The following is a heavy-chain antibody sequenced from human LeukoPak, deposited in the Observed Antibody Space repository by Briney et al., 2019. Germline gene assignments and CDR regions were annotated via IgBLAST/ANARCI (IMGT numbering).Heavy chain of an antibody. CDR1: GFTFSSYA. CDR2: ISGSGGST. V-gene: IGHV3-23*01. CDR3: AKDGDSVTRPVLRFLEWSPPTWGMDV. D-gene: IGHD3-3*01. Sequence: GGSLRLSYAASGFTFSSYAMSWVRQAPGKGLEWVSAISGSGGSTYYADSVKGRFTISRDNSKNTLYLQMNSLRAEDTAVYYCAKDGDSVTRPVLRFLEWSPPTWGMDVWGQGTTVTVSS. J-gene: IGHJ6*02.